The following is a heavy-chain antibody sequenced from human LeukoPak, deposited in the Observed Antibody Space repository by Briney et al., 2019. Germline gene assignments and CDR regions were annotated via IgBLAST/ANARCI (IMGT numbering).Heavy chain of an antibody. J-gene: IGHJ5*02. CDR1: GGSISSGGYY. CDR3: ARDPGAISGVYNWFDP. D-gene: IGHD3-3*01. V-gene: IGHV4-31*03. Sequence: SQTLSLTCTVSGGSISSGGYYWSWIRQHPGKGLEWIGYIYYSGSTYYNPSLKSRVTISVDTSKNQFSLKLSSVTAADTAVYYCARDPGAISGVYNWFDPWGQGTLVTVSS. CDR2: IYYSGST.